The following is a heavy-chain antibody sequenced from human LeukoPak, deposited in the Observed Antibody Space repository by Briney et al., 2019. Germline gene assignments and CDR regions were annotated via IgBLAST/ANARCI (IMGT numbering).Heavy chain of an antibody. D-gene: IGHD6-13*01. J-gene: IGHJ5*02. CDR1: GFTFSSYW. CDR2: IKQDGSEK. Sequence: GGSLRLSCAASGFTFSSYWMSWVRQAPGKGLEWVANIKQDGSEKYYVDSVMGRFTISRDNAKNSLYLQMNSLRAEDTAVYYCARDPPFGSSSWINWFDPWGQGTLVTVSS. V-gene: IGHV3-7*01. CDR3: ARDPPFGSSSWINWFDP.